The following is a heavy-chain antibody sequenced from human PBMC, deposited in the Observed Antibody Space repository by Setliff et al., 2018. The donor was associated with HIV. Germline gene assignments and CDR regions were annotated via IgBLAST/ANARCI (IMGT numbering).Heavy chain of an antibody. Sequence: PSETLSLTCILSGGSISTSNYYWGWIRQPPGKGLEWIGSIYYSGSTYCTPSLKSRVTISVDTSKNQFSLKLSSVTAADTAVYYCARHFGWLPREIDYWGQGTLVTVSS. J-gene: IGHJ4*02. CDR1: GGSISTSNYY. V-gene: IGHV4-39*01. CDR2: IYYSGST. D-gene: IGHD5-12*01. CDR3: ARHFGWLPREIDY.